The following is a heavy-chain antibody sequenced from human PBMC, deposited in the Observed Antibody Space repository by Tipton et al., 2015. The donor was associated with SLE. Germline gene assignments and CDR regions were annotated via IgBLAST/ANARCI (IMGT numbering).Heavy chain of an antibody. CDR2: ISSSSSYI. CDR3: ARGGLGSSGWYGDY. Sequence: SLRLSCAASGLTFSSYSMNWVRQAPGKGLEWVSSISSSSSYIYYADSVKGRFTISRDNAKNSLYLQMNSLRAEDTAVYYCARGGLGSSGWYGDYWGQGTLVTVSS. J-gene: IGHJ4*02. CDR1: GLTFSSYS. D-gene: IGHD6-19*01. V-gene: IGHV3-21*01.